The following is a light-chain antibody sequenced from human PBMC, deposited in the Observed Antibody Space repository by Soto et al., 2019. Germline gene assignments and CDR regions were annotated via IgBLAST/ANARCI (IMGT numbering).Light chain of an antibody. CDR2: DDT. J-gene: IGLJ1*01. CDR3: QVWDITIDQYL. CDR1: NIASKS. Sequence: SSELPKPHPVSVPEGQTATLPCGGNNIASKSVHWYQQRPGQAPVLVLYDDTNRPSGIPERFSGSNSGSTATLTISSVEAGDEADYFCQVWDITIDQYLFGTGTMV. V-gene: IGLV3-21*02.